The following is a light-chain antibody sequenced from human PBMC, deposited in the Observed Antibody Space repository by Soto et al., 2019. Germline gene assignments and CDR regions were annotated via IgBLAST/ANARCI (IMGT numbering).Light chain of an antibody. CDR1: SSNIGSYI. J-gene: IGLJ2*01. CDR2: SNN. Sequence: QSVLTQPPSASGTPGQTVTISCSGSSSNIGSYIVNWYQQLPQTAPKLLIHSNNQRPSGVPDRFSGSKSGTSASLTISGPQSEDEADYYCAAWDDSLNGPVLFGGGTKLTVL. V-gene: IGLV1-44*01. CDR3: AAWDDSLNGPVL.